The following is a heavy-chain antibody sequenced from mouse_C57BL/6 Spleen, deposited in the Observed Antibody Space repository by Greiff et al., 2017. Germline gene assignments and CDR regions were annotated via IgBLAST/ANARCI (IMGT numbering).Heavy chain of an antibody. V-gene: IGHV1-82*01. D-gene: IGHD3-1*01. CDR2: IYPGDGDT. CDR1: GYAFSSSW. Sequence: QVQLQQSGPELVKPGASVKISCKASGYAFSSSWMNWVKQRPGKGLEWIGRIYPGDGDTNYNGKFKGKATLTADKSSSTAYMQLRSLASEDSAVYFCARSGRDFDVWGTGTTVTVSS. J-gene: IGHJ1*03. CDR3: ARSGRDFDV.